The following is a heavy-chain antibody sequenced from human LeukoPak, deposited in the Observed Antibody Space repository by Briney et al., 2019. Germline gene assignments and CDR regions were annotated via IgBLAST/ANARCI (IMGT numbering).Heavy chain of an antibody. CDR1: GFSLSTSGVG. V-gene: IGHV2-5*01. CDR2: IYWNDDK. Sequence: SGPTLVNPTQTLTLSCTFSGFSLSTSGVGVGWIRQPPGKALEWLALIYWNDDKCYSPSLKSRLTVTKDTSKNQVVLTTTNMDPVDTATYYCAHRAADYYDSSGYPYYFDYWGQGTLVTVSS. CDR3: AHRAADYYDSSGYPYYFDY. J-gene: IGHJ4*02. D-gene: IGHD3-22*01.